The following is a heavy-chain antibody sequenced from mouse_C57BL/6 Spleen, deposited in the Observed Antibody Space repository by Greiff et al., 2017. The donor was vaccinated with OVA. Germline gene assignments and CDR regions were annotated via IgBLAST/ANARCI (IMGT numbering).Heavy chain of an antibody. V-gene: IGHV10-1*01. CDR3: VREGVALDY. D-gene: IGHD1-3*01. Sequence: EVQGVESGGGLVQPKGSLKLSCAASGFSFNTYAMNWVRQAPGKGLEWVARIRSKSNNYETYYADSVKDRFTISRDDSESMLYLQMNNLTSEYTAMYYCVREGVALDYWRQGPTLTVSS. J-gene: IGHJ2*01. CDR1: GFSFNTYA. CDR2: IRSKSNNYET.